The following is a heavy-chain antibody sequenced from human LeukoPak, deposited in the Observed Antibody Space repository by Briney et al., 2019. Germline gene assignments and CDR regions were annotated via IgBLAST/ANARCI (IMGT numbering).Heavy chain of an antibody. V-gene: IGHV6-1*01. D-gene: IGHD5-18*01. CDR1: GDSVSSKSAA. J-gene: IGHJ4*02. Sequence: SQTLSLTCAISGDSVSSKSAAWNWIRQSPSRGLEWLGRTYYRSKWYNEYAVSVKSRVIINPDTSKNQFSLQLNSMTPEDTAVYYCARTAMRVVDSWGQGTLVTASS. CDR3: ARTAMRVVDS. CDR2: TYYRSKWYN.